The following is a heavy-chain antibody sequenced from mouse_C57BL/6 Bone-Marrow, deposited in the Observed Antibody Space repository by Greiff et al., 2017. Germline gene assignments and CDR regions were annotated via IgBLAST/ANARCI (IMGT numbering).Heavy chain of an antibody. Sequence: EVQLQQSGPVLVKPGASVKMSCKASGYTFTDYYMNWVKQSHGKSLEWIGVINPYNGGTSYNQKFKGKATLTVDKSSSTAYMELNSLTSEDSAVYYCARWGTTVVATDYAMDDWGQGTSVTVAS. CDR2: INPYNGGT. CDR3: ARWGTTVVATDYAMDD. CDR1: GYTFTDYY. V-gene: IGHV1-19*01. J-gene: IGHJ4*01. D-gene: IGHD1-1*01.